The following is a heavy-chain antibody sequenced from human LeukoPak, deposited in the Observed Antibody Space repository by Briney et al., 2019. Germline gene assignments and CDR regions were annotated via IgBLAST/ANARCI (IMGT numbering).Heavy chain of an antibody. CDR2: IYYSGST. D-gene: IGHD3-16*01. Sequence: PSETLSLTCTVSGGSVSSGSYYWSWLRQPPGQGLEWIGYIYYSGSTNYNPSLKSRVTMSVDTPKNQFSLRLTSVTAADTAVYYCARTTLGTWFESWGQGTLVTVSS. CDR3: ARTTLGTWFES. J-gene: IGHJ5*01. CDR1: GGSVSSGSYY. V-gene: IGHV4-61*01.